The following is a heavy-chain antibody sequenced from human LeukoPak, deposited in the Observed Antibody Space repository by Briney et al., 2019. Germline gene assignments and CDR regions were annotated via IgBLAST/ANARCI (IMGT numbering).Heavy chain of an antibody. Sequence: ASVKVSCKASGYTFTSYGISWVRQAPGQGLEWMGWISAYNGNTNYAQKLQGRVTMTKDTSTSTAYMELRSLRSDDTAVYYCASDRNQAAAGMGFDYWGQGTLVTVSS. V-gene: IGHV1-18*01. CDR2: ISAYNGNT. D-gene: IGHD6-13*01. J-gene: IGHJ4*02. CDR3: ASDRNQAAAGMGFDY. CDR1: GYTFTSYG.